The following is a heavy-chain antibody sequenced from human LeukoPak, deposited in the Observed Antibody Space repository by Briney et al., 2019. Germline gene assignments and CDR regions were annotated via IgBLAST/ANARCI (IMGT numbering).Heavy chain of an antibody. D-gene: IGHD3-9*01. CDR3: YILTGYAPYLDY. J-gene: IGHJ4*02. Sequence: GGSLRLSCAASGFTFSSYAMSWVRQAPGKGLEWVSVISGSDGSTYYADSVKGRFTISRDNSKNTLYLQMNSLRAEDTAVYYCYILTGYAPYLDYWGQGTLVTVSS. CDR2: ISGSDGST. CDR1: GFTFSSYA. V-gene: IGHV3-23*01.